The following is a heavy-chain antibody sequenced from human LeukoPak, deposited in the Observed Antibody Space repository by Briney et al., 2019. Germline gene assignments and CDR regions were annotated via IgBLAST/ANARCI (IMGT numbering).Heavy chain of an antibody. CDR1: GFTFSSYG. CDR3: AKVYDTLAAAGYFDY. J-gene: IGHJ4*02. D-gene: IGHD6-13*01. Sequence: GGSLRLSCAASGFTFSSYGMHWVRQAPGKGLEWVAFIRYDGSNKYYADSVKGRFTISRDNSKNTLYLQMNSLRAEDTAVYYCAKVYDTLAAAGYFDYWGQGTLVTVSS. V-gene: IGHV3-30*02. CDR2: IRYDGSNK.